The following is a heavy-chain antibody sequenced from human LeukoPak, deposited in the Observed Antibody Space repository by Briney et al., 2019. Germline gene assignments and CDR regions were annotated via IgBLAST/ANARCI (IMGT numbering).Heavy chain of an antibody. V-gene: IGHV6-1*01. CDR1: GDSVSSNSAV. CDR2: KDYRSNSYN. D-gene: IGHD6-13*01. J-gene: IGHJ4*02. Sequence: SQTLSLTCALSGDSVSSNSAVWHSIRQSLSRVLWCQGRKDYRSNSYNDHAGSVKTRITLNPDTSKDQISLQLNSVTPEDTAVYCCARGEHPYPAAFDYWGQGTLVTVSS. CDR3: ARGEHPYPAAFDY.